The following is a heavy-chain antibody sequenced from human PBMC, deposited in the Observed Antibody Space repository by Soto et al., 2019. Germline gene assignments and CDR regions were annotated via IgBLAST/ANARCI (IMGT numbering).Heavy chain of an antibody. CDR3: AKDEYGESHFYYFVHL. Sequence: PGGSLRLSCAASGFTFSSYAMHWVRQAPGKGLEWVAVISHDGSITYYSDSVKGRFTMSRDNSNNTLFLQMSSLRSEDTAIYYRAKDEYGESHFYYFVHLWGGGARVTV. V-gene: IGHV3-30*15. CDR1: GFTFSSYA. J-gene: IGHJ6*03. CDR2: ISHDGSIT. D-gene: IGHD3-10*01.